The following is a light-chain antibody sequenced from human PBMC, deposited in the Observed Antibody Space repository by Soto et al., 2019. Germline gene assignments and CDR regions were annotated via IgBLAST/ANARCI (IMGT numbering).Light chain of an antibody. J-gene: IGLJ3*02. CDR3: SSYAGSNDRWV. Sequence: QAVVTQPPSASGSPGQSVTISCTGTSSDIGAYNYVSWYQQHTGKAPKLMIREVSKRPSGVPDRFSGSKSGNTASLTVSGLQAEDEADYYCSSYAGSNDRWVFGGGTKVTVL. CDR2: EVS. CDR1: SSDIGAYNY. V-gene: IGLV2-8*01.